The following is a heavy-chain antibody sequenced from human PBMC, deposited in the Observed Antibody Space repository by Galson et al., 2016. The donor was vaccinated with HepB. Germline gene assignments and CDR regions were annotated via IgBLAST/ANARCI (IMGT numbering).Heavy chain of an antibody. CDR3: VRAWSGSSPDY. J-gene: IGHJ4*02. CDR2: TSNNGGAK. CDR1: GFSFTTYY. V-gene: IGHV3-64D*09. D-gene: IGHD1-26*01. Sequence: SLRLSCAASGFSFTTYYMDWVRQAPGKRLEYVSGTSNNGGAKYHADSVEGRFTISRDNSKNTVDLHMSSLRPEDTAVYYCVRAWSGSSPDYWGQGTQVTVSS.